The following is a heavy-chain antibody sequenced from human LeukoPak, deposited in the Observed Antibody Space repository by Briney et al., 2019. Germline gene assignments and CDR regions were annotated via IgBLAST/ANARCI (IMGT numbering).Heavy chain of an antibody. D-gene: IGHD6-13*01. Sequence: SETLSLTCTVSGGSTNTGGYFWSWIRQPPGKGLEWIGYVFRTGRTSYNPSLDSRVTISLDRSRNQFSLKLTSVTAADTAIYYCARETSAAGSFLAINDYWGQGTRVTVSS. V-gene: IGHV4-30-2*01. CDR2: VFRTGRT. J-gene: IGHJ4*02. CDR3: ARETSAAGSFLAINDY. CDR1: GGSTNTGGYF.